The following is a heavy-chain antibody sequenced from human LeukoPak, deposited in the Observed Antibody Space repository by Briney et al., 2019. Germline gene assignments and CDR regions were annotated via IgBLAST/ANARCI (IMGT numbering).Heavy chain of an antibody. V-gene: IGHV4-30-2*01. J-gene: IGHJ4*02. Sequence: SETLSLTCAVSGGSISSGGYSWSWLRQPPGKGLEWIGYIYHSGSTYYNPSLKSRVTISVDRSKNQFSLKLSSVTAADTAVYYCARGDWDYYDSSGYLPPDYWGQGTLVTVSS. D-gene: IGHD3-22*01. CDR3: ARGDWDYYDSSGYLPPDY. CDR2: IYHSGST. CDR1: GGSISSGGYS.